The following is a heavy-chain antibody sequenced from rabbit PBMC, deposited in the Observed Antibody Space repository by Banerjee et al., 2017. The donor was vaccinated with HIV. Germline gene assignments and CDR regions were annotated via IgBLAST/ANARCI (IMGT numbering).Heavy chain of an antibody. D-gene: IGHD8-1*01. J-gene: IGHJ6*01. CDR1: GVSFSFSSY. Sequence: QEQLEESGGDRVKPGASPTLTCTASGVSFSFSSYMCWVRQAPGKGLEWIACIDAGSSGFTYFATWAKGRFTISKTSSTTVTLQMTSLTAADTATYFCARDSGTSFSSYGMDLWGPGTLVTVS. CDR3: ARDSGTSFSSYGMDL. V-gene: IGHV1S45*01. CDR2: IDAGSSGFT.